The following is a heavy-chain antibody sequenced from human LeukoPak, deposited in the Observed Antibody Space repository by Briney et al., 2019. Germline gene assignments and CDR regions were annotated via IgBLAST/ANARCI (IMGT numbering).Heavy chain of an antibody. V-gene: IGHV3-9*03. CDR3: ASNDMAT. Sequence: GGSLRLSCAASGFTFDDYAMHWVRQAPGKGLEWVSGISWNSGSIGYADSVKGRFTIYRDNAKNSLYLQMNSLRAEDMALYYCASNDMATWGQGTLVTVSS. D-gene: IGHD5-24*01. CDR2: ISWNSGSI. CDR1: GFTFDDYA. J-gene: IGHJ4*02.